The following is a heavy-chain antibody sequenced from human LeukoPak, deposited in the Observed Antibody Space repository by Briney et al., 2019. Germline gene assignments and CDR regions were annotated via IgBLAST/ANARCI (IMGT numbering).Heavy chain of an antibody. V-gene: IGHV4-39*07. J-gene: IGHJ5*02. CDR3: AKGAGGFSYYNWFDP. D-gene: IGHD5-18*01. CDR2: IYYSGST. Sequence: GSLRLSCAASGFTFSSYTMIWIRQPPGKGLEWIGSIYYSGSTHYNPALESRVTISVDTSKNQFSLKLASLTAADTAVYYCAKGAGGFSYYNWFDPWGQGTLVTVSS. CDR1: GFTFSSYT.